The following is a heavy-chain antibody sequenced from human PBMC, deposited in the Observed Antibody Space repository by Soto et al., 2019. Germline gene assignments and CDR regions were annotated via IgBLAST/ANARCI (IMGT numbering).Heavy chain of an antibody. CDR3: ARGDDSSGYYYFDY. CDR2: ISAYNGNT. CDR1: GYTFTSYC. J-gene: IGHJ4*02. D-gene: IGHD3-22*01. V-gene: IGHV1-18*01. Sequence: GASVKVSCKASGYTFTSYCISWVRQAPGQGLEWMGWISAYNGNTNYAQKLQGRVTMTTDTSTSTAYMELRSLRSDDTAVYYCARGDDSSGYYYFDYWGQGTLVTVSS.